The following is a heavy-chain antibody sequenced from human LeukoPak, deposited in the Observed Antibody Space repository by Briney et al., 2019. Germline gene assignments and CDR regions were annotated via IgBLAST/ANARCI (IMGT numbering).Heavy chain of an antibody. V-gene: IGHV1-69*05. CDR2: IIPIFGTA. J-gene: IGHJ4*02. D-gene: IGHD2-15*01. Sequence: ASVKVSCKASGGTFSSYAISWVRQAPGQGLEWMGGIIPIFGTANYAQKLQGRVTMTTDTSTSTAYMELRSLRSDDTAVYYCARAFGGCGGSCYFRWGQGTLVTVSS. CDR1: GGTFSSYA. CDR3: ARAFGGCGGSCYFR.